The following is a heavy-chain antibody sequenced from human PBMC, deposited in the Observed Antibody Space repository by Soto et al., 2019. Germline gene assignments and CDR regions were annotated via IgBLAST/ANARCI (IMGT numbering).Heavy chain of an antibody. CDR3: ARALWFGESNLFDY. J-gene: IGHJ4*02. D-gene: IGHD3-10*01. CDR2: IIPILGIA. V-gene: IGHV1-69*02. Sequence: QVQLVQSGAEVKKPGSSVKVSCKASGGTFSSYTISWVRQAPGQGLEWMGRIIPILGIANYAQKFQGRVTITADKSTSTAYMELSSLRSEDTDVYYCARALWFGESNLFDYWGQGTLVTVSS. CDR1: GGTFSSYT.